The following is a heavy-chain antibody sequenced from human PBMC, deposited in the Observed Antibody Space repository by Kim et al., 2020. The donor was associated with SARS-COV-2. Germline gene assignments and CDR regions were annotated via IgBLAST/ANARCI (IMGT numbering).Heavy chain of an antibody. V-gene: IGHV7-4-1*02. CDR2: INTDTGNP. CDR3: ARVIWGTYRYTDY. Sequence: SVKVSCKASGYTFTNNAISWVRQAPGQGLEWMGWINTDTGNPTYAQAFTRRFVFSVDTSVTTAYLQISSLEAEDTALYYCARVIWGTYRYTDYWGQGT. D-gene: IGHD3-16*02. J-gene: IGHJ4*02. CDR1: GYTFTNNA.